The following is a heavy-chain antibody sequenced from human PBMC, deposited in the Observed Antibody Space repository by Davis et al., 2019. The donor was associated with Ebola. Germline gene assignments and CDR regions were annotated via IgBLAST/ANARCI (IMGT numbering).Heavy chain of an antibody. J-gene: IGHJ6*02. CDR3: ARTYGSGSYVYYYGMDV. D-gene: IGHD3-10*01. V-gene: IGHV1-3*01. CDR1: GYIFTSYA. CDR2: INAGNGDT. Sequence: ASVKVSCKASGYIFTSYAMHWVRQAPGQRLEWVGWINAGNGDTKYSQKFQGRVTITRDTSASTAYMELSSLRSEDTAVYYCARTYGSGSYVYYYGMDVWGQGTTVTVSS.